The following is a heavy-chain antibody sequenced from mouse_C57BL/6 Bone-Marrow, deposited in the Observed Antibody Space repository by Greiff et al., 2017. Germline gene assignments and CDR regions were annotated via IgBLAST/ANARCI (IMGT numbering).Heavy chain of an antibody. CDR2: ISSVSSTI. V-gene: IGHV5-17*01. CDR3: SITTVVATDAMDY. CDR1: GFTFSDYG. Sequence: EVKLVESGGGLVKPGGSLKLSCAASGFTFSDYGMHWVRQAPEKGLEWVAYISSVSSTIYYADTVKGRFTISRYNAKNTLFMQMTSLQSEDTAMYYCSITTVVATDAMDYWGQGTSVTVSS. D-gene: IGHD1-1*01. J-gene: IGHJ4*01.